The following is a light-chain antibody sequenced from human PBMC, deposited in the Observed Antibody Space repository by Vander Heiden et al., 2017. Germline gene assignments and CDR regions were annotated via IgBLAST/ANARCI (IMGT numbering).Light chain of an antibody. CDR1: SSNIGNNY. CDR3: GTWDSSLSAVV. Sequence: QSVFTQPPSVSAAPGQKVTISCSGSSSNIGNNYVSWYQHLPGTAPKLLIYDNNNRPSGIPDRFSGSKSATSATLDITGLQTGDEADYYCGTWDSSLSAVVFGGGTKLTGL. J-gene: IGLJ2*01. CDR2: DNN. V-gene: IGLV1-51*01.